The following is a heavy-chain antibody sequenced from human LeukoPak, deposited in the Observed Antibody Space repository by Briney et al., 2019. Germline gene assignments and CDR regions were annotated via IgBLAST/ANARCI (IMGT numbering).Heavy chain of an antibody. V-gene: IGHV4-34*01. CDR1: GGSFIGYY. J-gene: IGHJ4*02. CDR2: INHSGST. CDR3: ASRSNIVVVPAANPFDY. D-gene: IGHD2-2*01. Sequence: RASETLSLTCAVYGGSFIGYYWSWIRQPPGKGLDGIGEINHSGSTNYNPSLKSRVTISVDTSKNQFSLKLSSVTAADTAVYYCASRSNIVVVPAANPFDYWGQGTLVTVSS.